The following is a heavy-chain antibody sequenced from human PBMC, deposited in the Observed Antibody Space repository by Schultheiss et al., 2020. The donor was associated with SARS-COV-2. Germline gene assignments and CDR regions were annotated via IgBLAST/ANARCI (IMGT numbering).Heavy chain of an antibody. D-gene: IGHD1-26*01. CDR1: GGTFSSYA. CDR2: IIPLFGTA. CDR3: AREPRTVGATGMDV. V-gene: IGHV1-69*05. Sequence: SVKVSCKASGGTFSSYAISWVRQAPGQGLEWMGGIIPLFGTANYAQKFQGRVTMTRDTSTSTVYMELNSLTSEDTAVYYCAREPRTVGATGMDVWGKGTTVTVSS. J-gene: IGHJ6*03.